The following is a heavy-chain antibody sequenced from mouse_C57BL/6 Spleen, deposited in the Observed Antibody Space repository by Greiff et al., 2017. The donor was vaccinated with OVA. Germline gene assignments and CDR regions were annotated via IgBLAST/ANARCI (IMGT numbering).Heavy chain of an antibody. CDR1: GYTFTDYE. Sequence: VQLQQSGAELVRPGASVTLSCKASGYTFTDYEMHWVKQTPVHGLEWIGAIDPETGGTAYNQKFKGKAILTADKSSSTAYMELRSLTSEDSAVYYCTRFLAGYFDVGGTGTTVTVSS. V-gene: IGHV1-15*01. CDR2: IDPETGGT. J-gene: IGHJ1*03. CDR3: TRFLAGYFDV. D-gene: IGHD1-1*01.